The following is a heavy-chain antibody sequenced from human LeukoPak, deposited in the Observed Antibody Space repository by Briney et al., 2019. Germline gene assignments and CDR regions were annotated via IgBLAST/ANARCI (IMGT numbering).Heavy chain of an antibody. CDR3: ASETYSGSAFDI. V-gene: IGHV1-69*05. CDR2: IIPIFGTA. D-gene: IGHD1-26*01. Sequence: KVSCKASGGTFSSYAISWVRQAPGQGLEWMGGIIPIFGTANYAQKFQGRVTITTDESTSTAYMELSSLRSEDTAVYYCASETYSGSAFDIWGQGTMVTVSS. CDR1: GGTFSSYA. J-gene: IGHJ3*02.